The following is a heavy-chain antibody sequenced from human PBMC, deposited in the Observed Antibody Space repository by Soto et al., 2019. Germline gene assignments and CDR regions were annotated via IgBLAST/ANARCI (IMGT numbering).Heavy chain of an antibody. CDR2: ISGSGGTT. CDR3: AKARIAVAGTRRYASDV. J-gene: IGHJ3*01. Sequence: EVQLLESGGGLVQPGGSLRLSCVASGFNLSNYALNWVRQAPGKGLEWVSMISGSGGTTYYVDSVKGRLTVSRDNSKNMVSLEMNNLTPDDTATYFCAKARIAVAGTRRYASDVWGLGTLVTVSA. CDR1: GFNLSNYA. D-gene: IGHD6-19*01. V-gene: IGHV3-23*01.